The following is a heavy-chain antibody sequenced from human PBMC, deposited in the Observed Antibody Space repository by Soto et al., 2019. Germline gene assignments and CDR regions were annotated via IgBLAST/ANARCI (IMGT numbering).Heavy chain of an antibody. D-gene: IGHD6-6*01. CDR2: INHSGST. V-gene: IGHV4-34*01. J-gene: IGHJ6*03. Sequence: QVQLQQWGAGLLKPSETLSLTCAVYGGSFSGYYWSWIRQPPGKGLEWIGEINHSGSTNYNPSLKSRVTISVDTSKNQFSLKLSSVTAADTSVYYCARGGAGRVVAARPSYYYYMDVWGKGTTVTVFS. CDR1: GGSFSGYY. CDR3: ARGGAGRVVAARPSYYYYMDV.